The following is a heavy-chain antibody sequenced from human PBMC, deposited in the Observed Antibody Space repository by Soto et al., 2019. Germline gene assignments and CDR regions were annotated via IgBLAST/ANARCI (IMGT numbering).Heavy chain of an antibody. CDR3: AKDRDYPRDQFHY. CDR1: GFTFTYYA. V-gene: IGHV3-23*01. J-gene: IGHJ4*02. D-gene: IGHD2-2*01. CDR2: ISANGQGI. Sequence: VSLRLSCTASGFTFTYYAFSWVRQAPGKGLEWVSAISANGQGIYCADSVRGRFTISRDNSKNTVFLHMDSLRAEDTAVYYCAKDRDYPRDQFHYWGQGTLVTVSS.